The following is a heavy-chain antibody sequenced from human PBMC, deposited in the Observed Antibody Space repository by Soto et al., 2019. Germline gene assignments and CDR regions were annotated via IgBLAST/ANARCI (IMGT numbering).Heavy chain of an antibody. J-gene: IGHJ6*02. CDR1: GYRFTTYC. CDR3: ARQEQLSPYYYAMDG. V-gene: IGHV5-51*01. CDR2: IHPGDSDT. D-gene: IGHD1-1*01. Sequence: GESLKISCKVSGYRFTTYCIAWVRQMPGKGLEWMGIIHPGDSDTRYSPSFQGQVTISADKSVGTAFLQWSRLKASDTATYYCARQEQLSPYYYAMDGWGQATTVTVXS.